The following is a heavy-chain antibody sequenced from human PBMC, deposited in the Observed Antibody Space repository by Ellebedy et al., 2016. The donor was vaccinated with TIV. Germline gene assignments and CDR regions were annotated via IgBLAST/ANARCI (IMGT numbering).Heavy chain of an antibody. D-gene: IGHD1-1*01. CDR2: MNEDGIEK. Sequence: PGGSLRLSCVASGFTFSNYWMSWVRQAPGKGLEWVANMNEDGIEKYFADSVKGRFTISRDNALNSLYLQMNSLRAEDTAVYFCARGDANSGDYWGQGTLVTVSS. J-gene: IGHJ4*02. CDR3: ARGDANSGDY. CDR1: GFTFSNYW. V-gene: IGHV3-7*04.